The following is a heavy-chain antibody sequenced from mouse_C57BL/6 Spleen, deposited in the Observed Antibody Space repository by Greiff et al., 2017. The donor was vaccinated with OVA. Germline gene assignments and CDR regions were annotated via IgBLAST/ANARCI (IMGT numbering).Heavy chain of an antibody. CDR3: ARRTLYDGFNYYAMDY. CDR1: GYTFTSYW. CDR2: IYPGSGST. Sequence: QVQLQQPGAELVKPGASVKMSCKASGYTFTSYWITWVKQRPGQGLEWIGDIYPGSGSTNYNEKFKSKATLTVDTSSSTAYMQLSSLTSEDSAVYYCARRTLYDGFNYYAMDYWGQGTSVTVSS. D-gene: IGHD2-3*01. J-gene: IGHJ4*01. V-gene: IGHV1-55*01.